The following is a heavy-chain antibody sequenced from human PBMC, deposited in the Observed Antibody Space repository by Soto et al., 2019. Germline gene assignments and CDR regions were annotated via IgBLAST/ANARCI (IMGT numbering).Heavy chain of an antibody. CDR3: VGQIYYDSGNYFGPCY. CDR1: GYNFNSYY. D-gene: IGHD3-3*01. Sequence: GASVKVSCKASGYNFNSYYIHWLRQAPGQGLEWMGKVTPYDGGTQVAQKFQGRVTMTRDTSTTTVYMELSSLRSEDTAIYYCVGQIYYDSGNYFGPCYWRQRTLVTVSS. V-gene: IGHV1-46*02. J-gene: IGHJ4*01. CDR2: VTPYDGGT.